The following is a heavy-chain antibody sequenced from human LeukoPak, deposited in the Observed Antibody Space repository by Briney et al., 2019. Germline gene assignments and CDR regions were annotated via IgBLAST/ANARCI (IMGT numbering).Heavy chain of an antibody. D-gene: IGHD2-8*02. CDR2: IWYDGSNK. V-gene: IGHV3-33*01. CDR3: AREAYWSFDY. CDR1: GFTFSSYG. J-gene: IGHJ4*02. Sequence: GRSLRLSCAASGFTFSSYGMHWVRQAPGKGLEWVAVIWYDGSNKYYADSVKGRFTISRDNSKSTLYLQMNSLRAEDTAVCYCAREAYWSFDYWGQGTLVTVSS.